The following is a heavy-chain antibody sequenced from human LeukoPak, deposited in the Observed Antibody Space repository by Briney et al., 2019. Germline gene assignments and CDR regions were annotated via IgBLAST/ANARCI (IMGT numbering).Heavy chain of an antibody. CDR1: GFTFSSSA. V-gene: IGHV3-23*01. CDR3: AKGSRLTIFGVANFDY. Sequence: QSGGSLRLSCAASGFTFSSSAMSWVRQAPGKGLEWVSAISNNGGYTYYADSVKGRFTISRDNSKNTLYLQMNSLRAEDTAVYYCAKGSRLTIFGVANFDYWGQGTLVTVSS. D-gene: IGHD3-3*01. J-gene: IGHJ4*02. CDR2: ISNNGGYT.